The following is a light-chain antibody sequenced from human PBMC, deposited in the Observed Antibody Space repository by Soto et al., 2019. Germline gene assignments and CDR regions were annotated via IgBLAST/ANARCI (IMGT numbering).Light chain of an antibody. CDR2: DAS. CDR3: QQYNNWPPYT. J-gene: IGKJ2*01. V-gene: IGKV3-15*01. CDR1: QSVSSN. Sequence: ERVVTQSPATLSVSTGERATLSCRASQSVSSNLACYQPKPGQAPRLLIYDASTRATGIPARFSGSGSGTEFTLTISSLQSEDFALYYCQQYNNWPPYTFGQGTKLEIK.